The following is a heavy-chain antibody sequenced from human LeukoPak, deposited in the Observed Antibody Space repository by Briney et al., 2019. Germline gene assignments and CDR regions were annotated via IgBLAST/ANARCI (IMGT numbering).Heavy chain of an antibody. Sequence: GGSLRLSCAASGFTFSSYSMNWVRQAPGKGLEWVSSISGSSSYIYYADSVKGRFTISRDNAKNSLYLQMNNLRVEDTAMYYCAGGTGFIIKDWGQGTLVTVSS. CDR3: AGGTGFIIKD. V-gene: IGHV3-21*04. J-gene: IGHJ4*02. D-gene: IGHD3-9*01. CDR2: ISGSSSYI. CDR1: GFTFSSYS.